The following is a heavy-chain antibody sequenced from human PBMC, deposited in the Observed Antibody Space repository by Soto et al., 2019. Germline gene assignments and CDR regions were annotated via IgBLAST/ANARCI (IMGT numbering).Heavy chain of an antibody. D-gene: IGHD1-26*01. J-gene: IGHJ6*02. CDR1: GGTFSSYA. V-gene: IGHV1-69*01. Sequence: QVQLVQSGAEVKKPGSSVKVSCKASGGTFSSYAISWVRQAPGQGLEWMGGIIPIFGTANYAQKFQGRVTITADESTRTAYMELSSLRSEDTAVYYCARAKSGSYPYYYYYGMDVWGQGTTVTVSS. CDR3: ARAKSGSYPYYYYYGMDV. CDR2: IIPIFGTA.